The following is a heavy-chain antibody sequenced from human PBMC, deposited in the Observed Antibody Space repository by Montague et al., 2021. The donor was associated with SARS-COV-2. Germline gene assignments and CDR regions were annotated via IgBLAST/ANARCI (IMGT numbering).Heavy chain of an antibody. CDR3: ASSLVWFEIDY. V-gene: IGHV3-30*04. Sequence: SLRLSCAASGFPFSSYAMHWVRQAPGKGLEWVAVISYDGSNKYYADSVKGRFTISRDNSKNTLCLQMNSLRAEDTAVYYCASSLVWFEIDYWGQGTLVTVSS. CDR1: GFPFSSYA. J-gene: IGHJ4*02. CDR2: ISYDGSNK. D-gene: IGHD3-10*01.